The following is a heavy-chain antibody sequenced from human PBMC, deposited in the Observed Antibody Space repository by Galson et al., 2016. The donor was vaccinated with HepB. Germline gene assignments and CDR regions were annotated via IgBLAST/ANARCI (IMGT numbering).Heavy chain of an antibody. V-gene: IGHV3-7*01. J-gene: IGHJ4*02. CDR2: INRDGSET. CDR3: RRGNLVGY. CDR1: GFTFTSYS. D-gene: IGHD2-8*02. Sequence: SLRLSCAASGFTFTSYSMTWVRQAPGKGLEWVGNINRDGSETNYVDSVKGRFTISRDNAKNSLFLQMNSLRVGDTAVYYCRRGNLVGYWGQGTLVIVSS.